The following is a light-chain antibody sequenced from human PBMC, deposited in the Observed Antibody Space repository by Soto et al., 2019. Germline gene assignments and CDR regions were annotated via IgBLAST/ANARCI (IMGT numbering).Light chain of an antibody. CDR2: DAY. V-gene: IGKV3-11*01. Sequence: VLTQSPDTLSLSPGETATLSCRASQSVDRYVAWYQQKLGQAPRLLIYDAYTRATGVAARFTGSGSAPDLSLTLSILKPEDFAVDYCQQRGKWPSTFGPGTKVE. CDR1: QSVDRY. CDR3: QQRGKWPST. J-gene: IGKJ2*02.